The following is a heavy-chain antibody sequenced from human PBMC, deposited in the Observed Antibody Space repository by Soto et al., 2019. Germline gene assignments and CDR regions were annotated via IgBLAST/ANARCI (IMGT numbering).Heavy chain of an antibody. Sequence: PVESLKIACKGSGYNFAGYWTACVLQMPGKGLELMGIIYPSDSDTRYRPSFQGQVTISADKSISSAYLQWSSLRASDTAMYYCARGGVSTRTFDYWGQGAPVTVSS. CDR3: ARGGVSTRTFDY. D-gene: IGHD3-3*01. J-gene: IGHJ4*02. CDR2: IYPSDSDT. V-gene: IGHV5-51*01. CDR1: GYNFAGYW.